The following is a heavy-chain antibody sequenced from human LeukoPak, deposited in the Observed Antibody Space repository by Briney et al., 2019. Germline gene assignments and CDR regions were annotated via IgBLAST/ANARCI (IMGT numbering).Heavy chain of an antibody. V-gene: IGHV3-48*01. CDR1: GFTFSSYS. CDR2: ISSSSSTI. D-gene: IGHD3-22*01. J-gene: IGHJ4*02. Sequence: GGSLRLSCAASGFTFSSYSMNWVRQAPGKGLEWVSYISSSSSTIYYADSVKGQFTISRDNAKNSLYLQMNSLKPEDTALYYCAKDFSSGYYYFDFWGQGTLVTVSS. CDR3: AKDFSSGYYYFDF.